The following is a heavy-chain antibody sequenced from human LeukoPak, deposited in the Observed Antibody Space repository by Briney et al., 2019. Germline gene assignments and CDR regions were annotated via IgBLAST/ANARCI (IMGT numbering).Heavy chain of an antibody. V-gene: IGHV4-59*01. J-gene: IGHJ4*02. D-gene: IGHD3-10*01. Sequence: SETLSLTCTVSGVSISSYYWSWIRQPPGKGLEWMGDIYYSGSTNYNPSLKSRVTISVDTSKTQFSLKLSSGTAADSAVYYCATLGAAGASDYWGRGTLVTVSS. CDR3: ATLGAAGASDY. CDR1: GVSISSYY. CDR2: IYYSGST.